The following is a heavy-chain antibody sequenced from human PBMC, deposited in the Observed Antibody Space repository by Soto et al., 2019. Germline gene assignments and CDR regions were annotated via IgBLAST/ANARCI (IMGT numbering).Heavy chain of an antibody. CDR2: IYPGDSDT. CDR1: GYSFTSYW. V-gene: IGHV5-51*01. D-gene: IGHD6-13*01. J-gene: IGHJ5*02. Sequence: HGASLKISCKGSGYSFTSYWIGWVRQMPGKGLEWMGIIYPGDSDTRYSPSIQAQVTISADKSISTAYLQWSSLNASDTAMYYCARHIAEWQQLGGRFDPWGQGTLVAVSS. CDR3: ARHIAEWQQLGGRFDP.